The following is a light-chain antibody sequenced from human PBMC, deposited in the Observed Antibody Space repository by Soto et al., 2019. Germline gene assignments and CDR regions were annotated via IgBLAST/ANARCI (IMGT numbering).Light chain of an antibody. CDR3: QQYNNWPFS. CDR1: QSVSSSY. V-gene: IGKV3-20*01. J-gene: IGKJ5*01. Sequence: EIVLTQSPGTLSLSPGEIATLSFSASQSVSSSYLAWYQQKPGQAPRLLIYGASSRATGIPDRFSGSGSETDFTLTISGLQSEDSAVYFCQQYNNWPFSFGQGTRLEIK. CDR2: GAS.